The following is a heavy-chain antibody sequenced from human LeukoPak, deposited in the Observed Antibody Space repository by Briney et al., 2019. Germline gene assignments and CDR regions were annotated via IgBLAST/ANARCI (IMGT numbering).Heavy chain of an antibody. CDR3: ARGTTSIPGLSDY. CDR2: ISVYNGNT. Sequence: ASVRVSCKASGYTFSIYGFSWVRQAPGQGLEWMGWISVYNGNTNYAQKFQGRVTMTRDTSISTAYMELSRLRSDDTAVYYCARGTTSIPGLSDYWGQGTLVTVSS. V-gene: IGHV1-18*01. CDR1: GYTFSIYG. D-gene: IGHD2/OR15-2a*01. J-gene: IGHJ4*02.